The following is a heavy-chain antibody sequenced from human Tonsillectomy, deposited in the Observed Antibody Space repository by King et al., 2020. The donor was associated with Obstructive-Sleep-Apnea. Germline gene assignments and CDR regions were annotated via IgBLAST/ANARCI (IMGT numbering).Heavy chain of an antibody. Sequence: QLVQSGTEVKKPGSSVKVSCKASGDTFNNYVITWVRQGPGQGLEWVGRIIPILGIVNFAQRFQGRLTITADISTSTAFMELSSLKSEDTAIYYCAGQVWWCGRCLARGLLANSWGQGTLVTVSS. D-gene: IGHD2-8*02. V-gene: IGHV1-69*04. CDR2: IIPILGIV. CDR1: GDTFNNYV. J-gene: IGHJ5*01. CDR3: AGQVWWCGRCLARGLLANS.